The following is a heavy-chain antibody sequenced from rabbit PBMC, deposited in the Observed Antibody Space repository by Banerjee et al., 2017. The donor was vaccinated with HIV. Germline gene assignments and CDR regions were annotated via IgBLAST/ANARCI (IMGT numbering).Heavy chain of an antibody. J-gene: IGHJ4*01. CDR3: ARGGVADYGYENL. CDR1: GFSFSSSYY. D-gene: IGHD6-1*01. CDR2: IYAGSSGST. Sequence: QEQLEESGGDLVKPEGSLTLTCTASGFSFSSSYYMCWVRQAPGKGLEWIACIYAGSSGSTYYASWAKGRFTISKTSSTTVTLQMTSLTAADTATYFCARGGVADYGYENLWGQGTLVTVS. V-gene: IGHV1S45*01.